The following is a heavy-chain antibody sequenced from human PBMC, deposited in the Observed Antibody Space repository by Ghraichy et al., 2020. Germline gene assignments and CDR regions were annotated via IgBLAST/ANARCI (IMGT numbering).Heavy chain of an antibody. Sequence: LSLTCAASGFTVSSNYMSWVRQAPGKGLEWVSVIYSGGRTYYADSVKGRFTISRDNFKNTLYLQMNSLRAEDTAVYYCALNYYGSEWGQGTLVTVSS. CDR3: ALNYYGSE. V-gene: IGHV3-53*01. D-gene: IGHD3-10*01. CDR1: GFTVSSNY. J-gene: IGHJ4*02. CDR2: IYSGGRT.